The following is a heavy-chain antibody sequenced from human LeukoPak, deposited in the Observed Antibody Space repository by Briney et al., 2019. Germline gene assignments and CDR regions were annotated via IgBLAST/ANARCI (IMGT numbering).Heavy chain of an antibody. CDR1: GYTFPGYY. D-gene: IGHD3-10*01. V-gene: IGHV1-2*02. Sequence: ASVKVSCKASGYTFPGYYMHWVRQAPGQGLEWMGWINPNSGGTNYAQKFQGRVTMTRDTSISTAYMELSRLRSDDTAVYYCARDRGRTAMVRGVINWFDPWGQGTLVTVSS. CDR3: ARDRGRTAMVRGVINWFDP. CDR2: INPNSGGT. J-gene: IGHJ5*02.